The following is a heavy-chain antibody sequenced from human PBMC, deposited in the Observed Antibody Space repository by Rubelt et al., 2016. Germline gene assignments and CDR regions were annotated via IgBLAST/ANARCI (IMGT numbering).Heavy chain of an antibody. J-gene: IGHJ4*02. CDR1: GFTFSNYW. Sequence: EVQLLESGGGLVQPGGSLRLSCAASGFTFSNYWMHWVRQAPGEGLEWVSYISSSGRTIYYAESVKGRFTISRDKAKNSLYLRINGLRVEDTAEYFCARGASFDYWGQGTLVTVSS. CDR3: ARGASFDY. V-gene: IGHV3-48*01. CDR2: ISSSGRTI.